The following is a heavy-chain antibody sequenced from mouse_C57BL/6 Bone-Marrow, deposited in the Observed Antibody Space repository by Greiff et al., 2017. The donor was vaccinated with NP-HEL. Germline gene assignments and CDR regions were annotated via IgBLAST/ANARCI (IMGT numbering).Heavy chain of an antibody. CDR3: AREGGLTGPMDY. V-gene: IGHV1-81*01. Sequence: QVQLQQSGAELARPGASVKLSCTASGYTFTSYGISWVKQRTGQGLEWIGEIYPRSGNTYYNEKFKGKATLTADKSSSTAYMELRSLTSEDSAVYFCAREGGLTGPMDYWGQGTSVTVSS. CDR2: IYPRSGNT. J-gene: IGHJ4*01. CDR1: GYTFTSYG. D-gene: IGHD4-1*01.